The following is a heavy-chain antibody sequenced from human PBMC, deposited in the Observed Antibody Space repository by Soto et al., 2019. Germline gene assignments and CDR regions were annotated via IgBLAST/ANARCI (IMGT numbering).Heavy chain of an antibody. V-gene: IGHV3-11*01. CDR1: GFRFSDHY. Sequence: QVQLVESGGGLVEPGGSLRLSCAASGFRFSDHYMTWIRQAPGKGLEWVSKISSSGTTMYYAASVKGRFTVSRDNAQNSLYLQMNGLRVEDTAVYYCAGDPYYYGSAFWGQGTLVTVSS. CDR2: ISSSGTTM. D-gene: IGHD3-10*01. J-gene: IGHJ4*02. CDR3: AGDPYYYGSAF.